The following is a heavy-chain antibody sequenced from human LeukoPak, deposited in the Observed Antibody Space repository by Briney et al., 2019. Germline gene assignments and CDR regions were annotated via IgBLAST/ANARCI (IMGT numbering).Heavy chain of an antibody. D-gene: IGHD1-1*01. V-gene: IGHV4-4*09. CDR1: GGSISSYY. CDR3: ARRWYSWHDHAFDI. J-gene: IGHJ3*02. CDR2: IYTSGST. Sequence: PSETLSLTCNVSGGSISSYYWGWIRQPPGKGLGWIGYIYTSGSTNYNPSLKSRVAISVDTSKNQFSLTLSSVTAADTAVYYCARRWYSWHDHAFDIWGQGTMVTVSS.